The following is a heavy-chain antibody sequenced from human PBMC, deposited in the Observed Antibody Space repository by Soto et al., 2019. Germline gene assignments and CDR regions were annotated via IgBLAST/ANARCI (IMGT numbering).Heavy chain of an antibody. D-gene: IGHD2-2*01. CDR3: AKSGQSSWANMDV. CDR1: GFTFSSYA. V-gene: IGHV3-23*01. CDR2: ISGSGDKT. J-gene: IGHJ6*02. Sequence: GGSLILSCAAAGFTFSSYATNWVRQAPGKGLEWVSTISGSGDKTYYADSVKGRFTISRDNSKNTLSLQMNSLRAEDTAVYYCAKSGQSSWANMDVWGQGTTVTVSS.